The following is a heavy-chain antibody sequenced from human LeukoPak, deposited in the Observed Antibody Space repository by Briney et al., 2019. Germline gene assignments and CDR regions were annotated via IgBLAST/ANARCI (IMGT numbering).Heavy chain of an antibody. V-gene: IGHV1-8*01. CDR1: GYTFTSYD. CDR2: MNPNSGNT. CDR3: ARRPKTYYDFWSGYHSDY. D-gene: IGHD3-3*01. Sequence: ASVKVSCKASGYTFTSYDINWVRQATGQGLEWMGWMNPNSGNTGYAQKFQGRVTMTRNTSISTAYMELSSLRSEDTAVYYRARRPKTYYDFWSGYHSDYWGQGTLVTVSS. J-gene: IGHJ4*02.